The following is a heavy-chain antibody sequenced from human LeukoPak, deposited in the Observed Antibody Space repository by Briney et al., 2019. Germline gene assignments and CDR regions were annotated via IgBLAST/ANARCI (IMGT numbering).Heavy chain of an antibody. CDR3: ARERYDFWSGYPYNWFDP. J-gene: IGHJ5*02. CDR1: GGSISSGSYY. Sequence: SETLSLTCTVSGGSISSGSYYWSWLRQPAGKGLEWIGRIYTSGSTNYNPSLKSRVTISVDTSKNQFSLKLSSVTAADTAVYYCARERYDFWSGYPYNWFDPWGQGTLVTVSS. D-gene: IGHD3-3*01. CDR2: IYTSGST. V-gene: IGHV4-61*02.